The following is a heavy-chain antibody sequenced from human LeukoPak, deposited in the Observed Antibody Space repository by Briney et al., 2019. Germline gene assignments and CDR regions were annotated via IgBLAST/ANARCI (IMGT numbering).Heavy chain of an antibody. V-gene: IGHV4-61*01. D-gene: IGHD3-3*01. J-gene: IGHJ4*02. CDR1: GGSISSSSYY. Sequence: SETLSLTCTVSGGSISSSSYYWSWIRQPPGKGLEWIGYIYYSGSTNYNPSLKSRVTISVDTSKNKFSLKLSSVTAADTAVYYCARVVSGYDFWSGYQGSYFDYWGQGSLVTVSS. CDR3: ARVVSGYDFWSGYQGSYFDY. CDR2: IYYSGST.